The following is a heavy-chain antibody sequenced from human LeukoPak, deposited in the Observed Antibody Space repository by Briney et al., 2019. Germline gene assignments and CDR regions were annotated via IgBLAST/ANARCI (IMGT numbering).Heavy chain of an antibody. CDR2: IYFSGST. CDR3: ASSIAVAGTDY. D-gene: IGHD6-19*01. CDR1: GGSISSSSYY. J-gene: IGHJ4*02. Sequence: SETLSLTCTVSGGSISSSSYYWGWIRQPPGKGLDWIGSIYFSGSTYYNPSLKSRVTTSVDTSKNQFSLKLSSVTAADTAVYYCASSIAVAGTDYWGQGTLVTVSS. V-gene: IGHV4-39*01.